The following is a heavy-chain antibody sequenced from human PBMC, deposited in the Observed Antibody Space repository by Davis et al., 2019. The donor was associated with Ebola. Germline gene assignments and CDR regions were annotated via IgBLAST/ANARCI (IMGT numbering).Heavy chain of an antibody. D-gene: IGHD1-26*01. CDR1: GFTFSDYY. J-gene: IGHJ4*02. CDR2: ISSSGGAI. CDR3: ARGSSGSYLFDY. V-gene: IGHV3-11*01. Sequence: GESLKISCAASGFTFSDYYMNWIRQAPGKGLEWVSYISSSGGAINYADSVKGRFTISRDNTKNSLYLQMNSLRAEDTAVYYCARGSSGSYLFDYWGQGTLVTVSS.